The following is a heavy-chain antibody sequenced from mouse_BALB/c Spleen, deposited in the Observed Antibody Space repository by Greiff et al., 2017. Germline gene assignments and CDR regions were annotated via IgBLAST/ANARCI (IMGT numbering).Heavy chain of an antibody. J-gene: IGHJ2*01. CDR1: GYSITSGYY. CDR2: ISYDGSN. D-gene: IGHD2-3*01. V-gene: IGHV3-6*02. CDR3: ARGVIYDGYFYFDY. Sequence: EVQLVESGPGLVKPSQSLSLTCSVTGYSITSGYYWNWIRQFPGNKLEWMGYISYDGSNNYNPSLKNRISITRDTSKNQFFLKLNSVTTEDTATYYCARGVIYDGYFYFDYWGQGTTLTVSS.